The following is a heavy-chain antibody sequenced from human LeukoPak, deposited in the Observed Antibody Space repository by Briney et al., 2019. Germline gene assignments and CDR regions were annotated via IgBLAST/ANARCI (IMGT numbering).Heavy chain of an antibody. CDR2: ISAYNGNT. J-gene: IGHJ4*02. CDR1: GYTFTCYG. V-gene: IGHV1-18*01. CDR3: ARDRGIAAAGSAFDY. D-gene: IGHD6-13*01. Sequence: GASVKVSCKASGYTFTCYGISWVRQAPGQGLEWMGWISAYNGNTNYAQKLQGRVTMTTDTSTSTAYMELRSLRSDDTAVYYCARDRGIAAAGSAFDYWGQGTLVTVSS.